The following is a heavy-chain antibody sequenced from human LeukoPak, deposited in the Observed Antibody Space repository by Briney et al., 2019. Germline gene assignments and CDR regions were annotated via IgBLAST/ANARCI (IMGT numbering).Heavy chain of an antibody. D-gene: IGHD1-26*01. J-gene: IGHJ6*02. V-gene: IGHV4-59*01. CDR1: GGSISSYY. CDR2: IYHSGST. Sequence: PSETLSLTCTVSGGSISSYYWSWIRQPPGKGLQWIGYIYHSGSTNYNPSLKSRVTISVDTPKDQFSLKLTSVTAADTAVYFCARDSGLRRWELSTIYNYGMDVWGQGTTVTVSS. CDR3: ARDSGLRRWELSTIYNYGMDV.